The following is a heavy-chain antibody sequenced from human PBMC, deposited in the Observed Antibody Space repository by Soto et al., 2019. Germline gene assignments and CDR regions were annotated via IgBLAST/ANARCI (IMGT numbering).Heavy chain of an antibody. CDR3: ATWVDYGDFEGFDF. CDR1: GYSFTDYK. CDR2: VDPNGGGS. V-gene: IGHV1-2*04. Sequence: ASVKVSCKTSGYSFTDYKLHRVRQAPGQGLEWMGWVDPNGGGSNSAQKFQGSVTMAWDTSITTAYLDLTRLTTNDTATYFCATWVDYGDFEGFDFWGQGTLVTVSS. D-gene: IGHD4-17*01. J-gene: IGHJ4*02.